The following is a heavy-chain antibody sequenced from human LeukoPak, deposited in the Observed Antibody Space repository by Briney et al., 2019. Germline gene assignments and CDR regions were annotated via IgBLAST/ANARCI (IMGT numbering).Heavy chain of an antibody. J-gene: IGHJ6*03. D-gene: IGHD3-3*01. Sequence: PSETLSLTCTVSGGSISSSSYYWGWIRQPPGKGLEWIGSIYYSGSTYYNPSLKSRVTVSVDTSKNQFSLKLSSVTAADTAVYYCARHLYWGGYYYYYYYMDVWGKGTTVTVSS. CDR3: ARHLYWGGYYYYYYYMDV. CDR1: GGSISSSSYY. V-gene: IGHV4-39*01. CDR2: IYYSGST.